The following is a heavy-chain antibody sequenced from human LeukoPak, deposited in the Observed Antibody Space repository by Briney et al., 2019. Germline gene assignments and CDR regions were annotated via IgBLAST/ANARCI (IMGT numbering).Heavy chain of an antibody. D-gene: IGHD3-10*01. J-gene: IGHJ2*01. Sequence: GGSLRLSCAASGFTFISYSMNWVRQAPGKGLEWVSSISSSSNYIYYADSVKGRFTISRDNAKNSLYLQMNSLRAEDTAVYYCARGLQGSGSGYFDLWGRGTLVAVSS. CDR1: GFTFISYS. CDR2: ISSSSNYI. CDR3: ARGLQGSGSGYFDL. V-gene: IGHV3-21*01.